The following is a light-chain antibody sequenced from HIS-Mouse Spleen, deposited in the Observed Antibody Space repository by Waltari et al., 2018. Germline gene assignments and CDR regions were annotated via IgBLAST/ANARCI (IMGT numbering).Light chain of an antibody. V-gene: IGLV3-16*01. CDR3: LSADSSGTWV. CDR1: ALPKKY. Sequence: SYELTQPPSVSVSLGQMARITCSGEALPKKYAYWYQQKPGQFPVLVIYKDSERPSGIPERFSCSSSGTIVTLTIRGVQAEDEADYYCLSADSSGTWVFGGGTKLTVL. J-gene: IGLJ3*02. CDR2: KDS.